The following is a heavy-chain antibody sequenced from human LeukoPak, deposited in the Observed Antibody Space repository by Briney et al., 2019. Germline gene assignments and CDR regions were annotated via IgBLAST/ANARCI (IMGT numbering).Heavy chain of an antibody. V-gene: IGHV4-39*01. CDR1: GGSISSSSYY. CDR2: IYYSGST. CDR3: ARGRRNFDY. J-gene: IGHJ4*02. Sequence: PSETLSLTCTVSGGSISSSSYYWGWIRQPPGTGLEWIGSIYYSGSTYYNPSLKSRVTISVDTSKNQFSLKLSSVTAADTAVYYCARGRRNFDYWGQGTLVTVSS.